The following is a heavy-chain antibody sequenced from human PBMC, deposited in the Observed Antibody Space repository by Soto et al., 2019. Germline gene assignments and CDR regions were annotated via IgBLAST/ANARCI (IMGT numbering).Heavy chain of an antibody. J-gene: IGHJ6*02. CDR3: AASCVGCGGFNYYGMDV. D-gene: IGHD2-21*01. CDR2: IYYSGST. CDR1: GDSISSGGYY. Sequence: QVQLQESGPGLVKPSQTLSLTCTVSGDSISSGGYYWSWIRQHPGRVLEWIGYIYYSGSTYYNPSLKSPVTISVDTSKNQFSLKLTSVTAADTSVYYCAASCVGCGGFNYYGMDVWGQGTTVTVSS. V-gene: IGHV4-31*01.